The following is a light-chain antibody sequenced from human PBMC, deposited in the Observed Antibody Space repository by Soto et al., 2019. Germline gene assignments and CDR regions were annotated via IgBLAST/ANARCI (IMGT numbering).Light chain of an antibody. CDR2: SNT. CDR3: QSYDSGVTGSV. V-gene: IGLV1-40*01. J-gene: IGLJ1*01. Sequence: QSVLTQPPSVFGAPGQTVTISCTGSSSNIGAGFDVHWYQQAPGTAPKLVLYSNTARPSGLPDRFSGSRSGSSGSLAITGRQPEDEADYYCQSYDSGVTGSVFGTGTKVTVL. CDR1: SSNIGAGFD.